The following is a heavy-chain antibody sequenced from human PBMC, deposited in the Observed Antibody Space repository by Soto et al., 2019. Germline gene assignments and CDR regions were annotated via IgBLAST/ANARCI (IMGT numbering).Heavy chain of an antibody. Sequence: QVTLKESGPVLVKPTETLTLTCTVSGLSLSNGRLGVSWIRQPPGKALEWRAHIFSNDDKSDSTSLRSRLTISKDTSRSQVVLTMTNMDPMDSATYYCALIKDCSRTDCYLASFDPWGQGTLVTVSS. CDR3: ALIKDCSRTDCYLASFDP. J-gene: IGHJ5*02. V-gene: IGHV2-26*01. CDR1: GLSLSNGRLG. CDR2: IFSNDDK. D-gene: IGHD2-2*01.